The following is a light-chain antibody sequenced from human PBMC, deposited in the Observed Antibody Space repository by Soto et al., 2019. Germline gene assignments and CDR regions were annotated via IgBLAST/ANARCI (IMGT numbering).Light chain of an antibody. J-gene: IGKJ4*02. CDR3: QQYGTSPRLT. CDR2: GAS. V-gene: IGKV3-20*01. CDR1: QTVASNF. Sequence: EVVLTQSPGTLSLSPGDRASLSCRASQTVASNFLAWYQHKPGQSPRLLIYGASTRATDIPDRFSVSGSGPNFTLTISRLEPEDSAVYYCQQYGTSPRLTCGGGTEVEIK.